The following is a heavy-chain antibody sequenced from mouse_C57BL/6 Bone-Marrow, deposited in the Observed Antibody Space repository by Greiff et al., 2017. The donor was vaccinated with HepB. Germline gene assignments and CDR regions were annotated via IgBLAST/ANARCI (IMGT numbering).Heavy chain of an antibody. CDR1: GYTFTSYW. Sequence: QVQLQQPGAELVRPGTSVKLSCKASGYTFTSYWMHWVKQRPGQGLEWIGVIDPSDSYTNYTQKFKGKATLTVDTSSSTDYMQLSSLTSEDSAVYYCARSSGYYYGSSWFAYWGQGTLVTGSA. V-gene: IGHV1-59*01. J-gene: IGHJ3*01. CDR3: ARSSGYYYGSSWFAY. CDR2: IDPSDSYT. D-gene: IGHD1-1*01.